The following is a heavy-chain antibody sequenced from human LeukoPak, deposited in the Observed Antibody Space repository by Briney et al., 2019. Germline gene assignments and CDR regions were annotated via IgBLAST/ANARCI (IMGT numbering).Heavy chain of an antibody. D-gene: IGHD3-10*01. V-gene: IGHV4-30-2*04. Sequence: ATTYYNPSLKSRVTISIDTSKNQFSLKLNSVTAADTAVYYCARTYYYGSGSYYDSRDGFDIWGQGTMVTVSS. CDR3: ARTYYYGSGSYYDSRDGFDI. CDR2: ATT. J-gene: IGHJ3*02.